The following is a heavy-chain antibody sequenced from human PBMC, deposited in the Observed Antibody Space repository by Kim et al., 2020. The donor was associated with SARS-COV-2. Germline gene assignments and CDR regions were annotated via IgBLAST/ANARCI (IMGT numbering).Heavy chain of an antibody. CDR1: GFTFSSYA. D-gene: IGHD2-2*01. Sequence: GGSLRLSCAASGFTFSSYAMSWVRQAPGKGLEWVSAISGSGGSTYYADSVKGRFTISRDNSKNTLYLQMNSLRAEDTAVYYCAKDLYGCSSTSCYEPFDYWGQGTLVTVSS. CDR3: AKDLYGCSSTSCYEPFDY. CDR2: ISGSGGST. V-gene: IGHV3-23*01. J-gene: IGHJ4*02.